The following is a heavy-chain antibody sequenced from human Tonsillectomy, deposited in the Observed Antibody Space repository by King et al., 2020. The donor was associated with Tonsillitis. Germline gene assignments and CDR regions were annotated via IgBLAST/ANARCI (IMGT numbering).Heavy chain of an antibody. J-gene: IGHJ4*02. CDR2: IFSGGYT. V-gene: IGHV4-39*01. D-gene: IGHD6-13*01. CDR3: ASPVRAAAGTRYFAS. CDR1: GDSISSNEYY. Sequence: QLQESGPGLVKPSETLSLTCSVSGDSISSNEYYWGWIRQPPGKGLEWIGSIFSGGYTYYNPSLQSRVTISVDTSKNQFSLQLSSVTAADTAVYYCASPVRAAAGTRYFASWGQGTLVTVSS.